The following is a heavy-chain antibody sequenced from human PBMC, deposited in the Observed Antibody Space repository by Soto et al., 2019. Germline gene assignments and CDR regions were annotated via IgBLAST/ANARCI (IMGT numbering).Heavy chain of an antibody. CDR2: IISIFGTP. V-gene: IGHV1-69*12. J-gene: IGHJ4*02. CDR3: ARDLGSGYDPGDY. Sequence: QVQLVQSGAEVQKPGSSVKVSCKASGGTFNSYVFNWVRQAPGQGLEWMGGIISIFGTPNYGQKFQGRVTITADESTSTCFMELSSLTSEDTAIYYCARDLGSGYDPGDYWGQGTLVTVSS. CDR1: GGTFNSYV. D-gene: IGHD5-12*01.